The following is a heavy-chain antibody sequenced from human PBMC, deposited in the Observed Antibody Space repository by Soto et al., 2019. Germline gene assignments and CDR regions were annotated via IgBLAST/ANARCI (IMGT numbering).Heavy chain of an antibody. J-gene: IGHJ4*02. D-gene: IGHD2-21*01. V-gene: IGHV1-69*08. CDR2: IIPILNTR. Sequence: QVQLVQSGAEVKKPGSSVKVSCKTSGGTFTSYTFSWVRQAPGQGLEWMGRIIPILNTRDYTKKFQGRITMTADKSTSTAYMELSSLRSDDTAVYFCASLDGGEWNNWGQGTLVTVSS. CDR3: ASLDGGEWNN. CDR1: GGTFTSYT.